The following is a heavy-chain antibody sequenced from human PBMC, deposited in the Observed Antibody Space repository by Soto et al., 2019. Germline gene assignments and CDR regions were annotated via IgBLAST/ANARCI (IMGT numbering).Heavy chain of an antibody. V-gene: IGHV1-69*01. J-gene: IGHJ6*02. D-gene: IGHD2-21*01. CDR1: GGTFSNYA. Sequence: QVQLVQSGAEVRKPGSSVTVSCKASGGTFSNYAISWVRQAPGQGLEWMGGIIPIVGTGSYAQKFQGRVTITADEPTTTAYMALSSLRFAATAVYYCARVVILVPTASPHYYSHVDVWGPGTTVTVSS. CDR3: ARVVILVPTASPHYYSHVDV. CDR2: IIPIVGTG.